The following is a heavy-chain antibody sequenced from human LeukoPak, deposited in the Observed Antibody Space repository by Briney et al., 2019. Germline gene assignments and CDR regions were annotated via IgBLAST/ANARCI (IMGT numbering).Heavy chain of an antibody. CDR2: ISSSSSYI. Sequence: GGSQRLSCAASGFTVSSTYMTWVRQAPGKGLEWVSSISSSSSYIYYADSVKGRFTISRDNAKNSLYLQMNSLRAEDTAVYYCARELMVRGIYYYYGMDVWGQGTTVTVSS. CDR3: ARELMVRGIYYYYGMDV. CDR1: GFTVSSTY. D-gene: IGHD3-10*01. V-gene: IGHV3-21*01. J-gene: IGHJ6*02.